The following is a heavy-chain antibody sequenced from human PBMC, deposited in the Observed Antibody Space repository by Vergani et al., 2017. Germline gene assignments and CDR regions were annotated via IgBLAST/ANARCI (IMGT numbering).Heavy chain of an antibody. V-gene: IGHV1-3*01. CDR3: ARESSSYYYGSGSPLGWVDP. CDR2: INAGNGNT. Sequence: QVQLVQSGAEVKKPGASVKVSCKASGYTFTSYAMHWVRQAPGXRLEWMGWINAGNGNTKYSQKFQGRVTITRDTSASTAYMELSSLRAEDTAVYYCARESSSYYYGSGSPLGWVDPWGQGTLVTVSS. D-gene: IGHD3-10*01. CDR1: GYTFTSYA. J-gene: IGHJ5*02.